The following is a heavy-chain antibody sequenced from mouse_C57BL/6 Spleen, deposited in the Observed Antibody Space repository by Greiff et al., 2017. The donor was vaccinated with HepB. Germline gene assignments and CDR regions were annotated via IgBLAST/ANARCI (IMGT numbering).Heavy chain of an antibody. CDR3: ARQYYGSSSWYFDV. J-gene: IGHJ1*03. CDR1: GFTFSSYT. Sequence: EVKLMESGGGLVKPGGSLKLSCAASGFTFSSYTMSWVRQTPEKRLEWVATISGGGGNTYYPDSVKGRFTISRDNAKNTLYLQMSSLRSEDTALYYCARQYYGSSSWYFDVWGTGTTVTVSS. D-gene: IGHD1-1*01. V-gene: IGHV5-9*01. CDR2: ISGGGGNT.